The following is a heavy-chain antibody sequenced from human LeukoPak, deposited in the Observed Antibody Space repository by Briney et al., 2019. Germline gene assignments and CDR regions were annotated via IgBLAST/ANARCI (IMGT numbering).Heavy chain of an antibody. CDR1: GGSFSGYY. J-gene: IGHJ5*02. V-gene: IGHV4-34*01. CDR3: ARDTAVFYDSSGYSRGSWFDP. Sequence: PSETLSLTCAVYGGSFSGYYWSWIRQPPGKGLEWIGEINHSGSTNYNPPLKSRVTISADTSKNQFSLKLSSVTAADTAVYYCARDTAVFYDSSGYSRGSWFDPWGQGTLVTVSS. D-gene: IGHD3-22*01. CDR2: INHSGST.